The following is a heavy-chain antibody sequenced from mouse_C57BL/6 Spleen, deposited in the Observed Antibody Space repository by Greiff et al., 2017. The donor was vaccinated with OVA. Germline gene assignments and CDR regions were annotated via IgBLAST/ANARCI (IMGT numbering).Heavy chain of an antibody. Sequence: VQLQESGAELARPGASVKLSCKASGYTFTSYGISWVKQRTGQGLEWIGEIYPRSGNTYYNEKFKGKATLTADKSSSTAYMELRSLTSEDSAVYFCARSHYDYDKDAMDYWGQGTSVTVSS. CDR2: IYPRSGNT. CDR1: GYTFTSYG. J-gene: IGHJ4*01. V-gene: IGHV1-81*01. CDR3: ARSHYDYDKDAMDY. D-gene: IGHD2-4*01.